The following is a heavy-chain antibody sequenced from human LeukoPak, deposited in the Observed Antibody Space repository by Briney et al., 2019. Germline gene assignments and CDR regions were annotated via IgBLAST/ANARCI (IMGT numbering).Heavy chain of an antibody. Sequence: GGSLRLSCAASGFTLSDYWMDWVRQVPGKGLVWVSRINDDGRSTSEAVSVKGRFTISRDNAKNTLYLQMNSLRVEDTAIYYCARSAAGLDYWGQGTLVTVSS. CDR1: GFTLSDYW. J-gene: IGHJ4*02. CDR2: INDDGRST. CDR3: ARSAAGLDY. D-gene: IGHD6-13*01. V-gene: IGHV3-74*01.